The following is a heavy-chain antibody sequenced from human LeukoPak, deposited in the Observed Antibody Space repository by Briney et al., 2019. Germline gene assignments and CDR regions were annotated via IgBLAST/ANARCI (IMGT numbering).Heavy chain of an antibody. V-gene: IGHV3-7*01. CDR2: IRDDGSES. CDR3: TNWGDAWGLDF. J-gene: IGHJ4*02. Sequence: GGSLRLSCAASGLNFRKSWMTWVRQAPGRGLQWVASIRDDGSESFHVDSVKGRFTISRDNAKSSLYLQMNSLRADDTAVYYCTNWGDAWGLDFWGQGSLVSVSS. CDR1: GLNFRKSW. D-gene: IGHD7-27*01.